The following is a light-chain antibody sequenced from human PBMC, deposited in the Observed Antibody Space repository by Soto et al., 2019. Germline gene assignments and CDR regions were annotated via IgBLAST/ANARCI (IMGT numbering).Light chain of an antibody. Sequence: DIQMTQSPSSLSASVGDSVTITCRASQGINNHLAWYQQRPGTVPKLLIHGASTLQSGVPSRFSGRGSGTDFNLTISAFQPEDVATYYCENYNSAPFPFGPGTKVDIK. CDR1: QGINNH. V-gene: IGKV1-27*01. J-gene: IGKJ3*01. CDR2: GAS. CDR3: ENYNSAPFP.